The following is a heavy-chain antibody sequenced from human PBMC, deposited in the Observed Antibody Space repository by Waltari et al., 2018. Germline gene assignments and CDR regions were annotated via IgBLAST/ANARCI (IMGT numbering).Heavy chain of an antibody. Sequence: EVQLLESGGGLVQPGGSLRLSCAASGFTFSSYAMSWVRQAPGRGLEWVSVIYSGGSTYYADSVKGRFTISRDNSKNTLYPQMNSLRAEDTAVYYCAKWIVGAAIDYWGQGTLVTVSS. CDR2: IYSGGST. J-gene: IGHJ4*02. CDR1: GFTFSSYA. V-gene: IGHV3-23*03. D-gene: IGHD1-26*01. CDR3: AKWIVGAAIDY.